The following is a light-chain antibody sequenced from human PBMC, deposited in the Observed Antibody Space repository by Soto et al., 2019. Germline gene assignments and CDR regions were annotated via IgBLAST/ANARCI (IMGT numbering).Light chain of an antibody. CDR3: QQRSNWPRT. Sequence: IVLTQSTATLSLCPGKRATLSCSASENIINYLIWYQKKPGQAPRTLIYDVSKRATGIPARFSGGGSGTDFTLAISSVEPEDFAVYYCQQRSNWPRTVGQVTKVDSK. V-gene: IGKV3-11*01. J-gene: IGKJ1*01. CDR2: DVS. CDR1: ENIINY.